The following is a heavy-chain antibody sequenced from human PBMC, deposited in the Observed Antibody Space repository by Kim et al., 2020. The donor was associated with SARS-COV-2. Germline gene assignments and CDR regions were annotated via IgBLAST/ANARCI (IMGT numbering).Heavy chain of an antibody. CDR1: GYTFTSYA. CDR3: ARNFQSMQKLLWFGEPTPGY. V-gene: IGHV7-4-1*02. CDR2: INTNTGNP. D-gene: IGHD3-10*01. J-gene: IGHJ4*02. Sequence: ASVKVSCKASGYTFTSYAMNWVRQAPGQGLEWMGWINTNTGNPTYAQGFTGRFVFSLDTSVSTAYLQISSLKAEDTAVYYCARNFQSMQKLLWFGEPTPGYWGQGTLVTVSS.